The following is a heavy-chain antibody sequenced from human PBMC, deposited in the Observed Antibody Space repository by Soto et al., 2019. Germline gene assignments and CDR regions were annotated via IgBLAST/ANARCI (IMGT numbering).Heavy chain of an antibody. Sequence: SETLSLTCTVSGCTMSSSNWWNWVRQPPGKGLEWIGEAHHSGRTNYNPSLKSRVTISVDKSKNHFSLKLSSVTASDTAVYYCARSEATLLHYWGQGTLVTVPQ. CDR1: GCTMSSSNW. D-gene: IGHD1-26*01. V-gene: IGHV4-4*02. CDR3: ARSEATLLHY. CDR2: AHHSGRT. J-gene: IGHJ4*02.